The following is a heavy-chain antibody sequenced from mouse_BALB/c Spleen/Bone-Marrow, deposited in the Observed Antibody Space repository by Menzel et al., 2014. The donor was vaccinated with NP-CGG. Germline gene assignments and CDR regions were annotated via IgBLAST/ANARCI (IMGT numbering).Heavy chain of an antibody. CDR2: IWAGGST. CDR3: ARGYYYGSTYYYAMDY. D-gene: IGHD1-1*01. J-gene: IGHJ4*01. CDR1: GFSLTSYG. V-gene: IGHV2-9*02. Sequence: VNVVESGPGLVAPSQSLSITCTVSGFSLTSYGVHWVRQPPGKGLEWLGVIWAGGSTNYNSALMSRLSISKDNSKSQVFLKMNSLQTDDTAMYYCARGYYYGSTYYYAMDYWGQGTSVTVSS.